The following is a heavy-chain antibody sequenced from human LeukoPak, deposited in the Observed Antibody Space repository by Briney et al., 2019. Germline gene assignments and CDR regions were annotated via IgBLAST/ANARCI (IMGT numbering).Heavy chain of an antibody. V-gene: IGHV1-46*01. Sequence: ASVKVSCKASGYTFTSYYMHWVRQAPGQGLEWKGIINPSGGSTSYAQKFQGRVTMTRDTSTSTVYMELSSLRSEDTAVYYCAREMVPQKGVGDFDYWGQGTLVTVSS. CDR1: GYTFTSYY. D-gene: IGHD3-10*01. CDR2: INPSGGST. J-gene: IGHJ4*02. CDR3: AREMVPQKGVGDFDY.